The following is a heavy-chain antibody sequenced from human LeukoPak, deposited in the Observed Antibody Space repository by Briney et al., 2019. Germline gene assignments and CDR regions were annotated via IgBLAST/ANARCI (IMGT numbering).Heavy chain of an antibody. CDR3: ARDGDYYGSGGFDY. D-gene: IGHD3-10*01. Sequence: GGSLRLSCAASGFTFSSYGMHWVRRAPGKGLEWVAVIWYDGSNKYYADSVKGRFTISRDNSKNTLYLQMNSLRAEDTAVYYCARDGDYYGSGGFDYWGQGTLVTVSS. CDR1: GFTFSSYG. CDR2: IWYDGSNK. J-gene: IGHJ4*02. V-gene: IGHV3-33*01.